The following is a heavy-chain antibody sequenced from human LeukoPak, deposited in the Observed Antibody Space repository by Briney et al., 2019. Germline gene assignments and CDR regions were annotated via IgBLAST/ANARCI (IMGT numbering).Heavy chain of an antibody. V-gene: IGHV1-2*02. D-gene: IGHD2-2*01. Sequence: ASVKVSCKASVNTFTGYYMHWVRQAPGQGPEWMGWIHPNSGATNYAQKFQGRVTMTRDTSISTAYMELTSLRSDDTAVYYCARDHGAPAAPDYWGRGTLVTVSS. CDR1: VNTFTGYY. CDR3: ARDHGAPAAPDY. J-gene: IGHJ4*02. CDR2: IHPNSGAT.